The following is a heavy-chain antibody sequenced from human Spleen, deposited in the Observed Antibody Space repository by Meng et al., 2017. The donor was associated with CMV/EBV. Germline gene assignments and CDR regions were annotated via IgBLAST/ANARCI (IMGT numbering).Heavy chain of an antibody. J-gene: IGHJ4*02. CDR1: GFTFDTYG. D-gene: IGHD3-16*01. CDR3: TKDQLLFGGPNAYFDD. CDR2: IRHDGSNK. Sequence: GESLKISCAASGFTFDTYGMHWVRQAPGKGLEWVAFIRHDGSNKFYGDSVKGRFTISRDNSKNTLYLQMNSLRAEETAIYYCTKDQLLFGGPNAYFDDWGQGTLVTVSS. V-gene: IGHV3-30*02.